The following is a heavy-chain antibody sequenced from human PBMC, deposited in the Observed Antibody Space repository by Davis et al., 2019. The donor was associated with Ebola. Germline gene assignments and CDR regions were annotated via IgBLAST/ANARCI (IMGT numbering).Heavy chain of an antibody. CDR1: GLTFSSYW. J-gene: IGHJ4*02. CDR3: ARDGILPYEYSYGLDY. D-gene: IGHD5-18*01. V-gene: IGHV3-7*01. Sequence: GESLKISCAASGLTFSSYWMSWVRQAPGKGLEWVANIKQDGSEKYYVDSVKGRFTISRDNAKNSLYLQMNSLRAEDTAVYYCARDGILPYEYSYGLDYWGQGTLVTVSS. CDR2: IKQDGSEK.